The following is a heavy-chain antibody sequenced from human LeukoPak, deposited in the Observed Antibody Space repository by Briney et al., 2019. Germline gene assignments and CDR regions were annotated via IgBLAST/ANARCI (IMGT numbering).Heavy chain of an antibody. Sequence: GGSQRLSCAASEFTFSSYAMQWVRQAPGKGLEWVSGISASGGSTWYADSVKGRFTISRDNSKNTLYLQMNGLRAEDTAVYYCAKHVSVKGPPYALDVWGQGTTVTVSS. D-gene: IGHD2/OR15-2a*01. CDR3: AKHVSVKGPPYALDV. V-gene: IGHV3-23*01. CDR2: ISASGGST. J-gene: IGHJ6*02. CDR1: EFTFSSYA.